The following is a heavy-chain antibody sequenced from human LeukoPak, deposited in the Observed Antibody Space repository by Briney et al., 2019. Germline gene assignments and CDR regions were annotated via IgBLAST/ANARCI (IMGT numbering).Heavy chain of an antibody. Sequence: SETLSLTCAVYGGSFSGYYWSWIRQPPGKGLEWIGEINHSGSTNYNPSLKSRVTISVDTSKNQFSLKLSSVTAADTAVYYCARATAVAKIDPWGQGTLVTVSS. CDR2: INHSGST. V-gene: IGHV4-34*01. D-gene: IGHD6-13*01. J-gene: IGHJ5*02. CDR3: ARATAVAKIDP. CDR1: GGSFSGYY.